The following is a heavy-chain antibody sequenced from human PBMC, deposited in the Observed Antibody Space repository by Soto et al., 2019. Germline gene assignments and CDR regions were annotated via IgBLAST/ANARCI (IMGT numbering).Heavy chain of an antibody. Sequence: PSETLSLTCGVYGGSLSDYYWSWIRQPPGKGLEWIGEINRSGSTNHNPCLKSRVTISVDKSKNQFSLKLSAVTAADTAIYFCARIRGYSYGLNWFDSWGQGTLVTVPS. CDR1: GGSLSDYY. J-gene: IGHJ5*01. V-gene: IGHV4-34*01. CDR3: ARIRGYSYGLNWFDS. D-gene: IGHD5-18*01. CDR2: INRSGST.